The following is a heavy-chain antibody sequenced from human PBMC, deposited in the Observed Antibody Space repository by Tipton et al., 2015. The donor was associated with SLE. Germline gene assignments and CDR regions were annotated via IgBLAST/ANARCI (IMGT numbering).Heavy chain of an antibody. V-gene: IGHV4-39*07. D-gene: IGHD1-26*01. CDR3: VRERKYVVRFRELVAPDL. CDR2: IYHSGST. CDR1: GGSISSSSYY. J-gene: IGHJ3*01. Sequence: TLSLTCTVSGGSISSSSYYWGWIRQSPGKGLEWIGEIYHSGSTNYNPSLKSRVTISVDTSKNQFSLKLSSVTAADTAMYYCVRERKYVVRFRELVAPDLWGQGTAITVSS.